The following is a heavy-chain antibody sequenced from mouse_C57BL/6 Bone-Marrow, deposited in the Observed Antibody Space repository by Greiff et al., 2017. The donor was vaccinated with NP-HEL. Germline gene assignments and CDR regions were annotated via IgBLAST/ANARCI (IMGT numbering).Heavy chain of an antibody. J-gene: IGHJ1*03. CDR3: ARYDWYFDV. Sequence: VHLVESGPELVKPGASVKLSCKASGYTFTSYDINWVKQRPGQGLEWIGWIYPRDGSTKYNEKFKGKATLTVDTSSSTAYMELHSLTSEDSAVYFCARYDWYFDVWGTGTTVTVSS. CDR2: IYPRDGST. V-gene: IGHV1-85*01. CDR1: GYTFTSYD. D-gene: IGHD2-10*02.